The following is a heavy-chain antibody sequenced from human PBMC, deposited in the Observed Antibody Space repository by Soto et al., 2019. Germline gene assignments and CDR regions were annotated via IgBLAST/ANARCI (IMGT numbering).Heavy chain of an antibody. D-gene: IGHD1-26*01. Sequence: ASVKVCCEASGDTVPSYASHWVRQAPGQRLEWMGWINAGNGNTKYSQKFQGRVTITRDTSASTAYMELSSLRSEDTAVYYCARGGSLYWYFDLWGRRTLVPVSS. J-gene: IGHJ2*01. V-gene: IGHV1-3*01. CDR2: INAGNGNT. CDR3: ARGGSLYWYFDL. CDR1: GDTVPSYA.